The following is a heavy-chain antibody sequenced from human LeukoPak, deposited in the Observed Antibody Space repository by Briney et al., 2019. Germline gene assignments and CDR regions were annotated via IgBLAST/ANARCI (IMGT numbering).Heavy chain of an antibody. CDR3: ARESPSDTAMPWVYYYYGMDV. Sequence: SQTLSLTCTVSGGSISSGGYCWSWIRQHPGKGLEWIGYIYYSGSTYYNPSLKSRVTISVDTSKNQFSLKLSSVTAADTAVYYCARESPSDTAMPWVYYYYGMDVWGQGTTVTVSS. D-gene: IGHD5-18*01. CDR2: IYYSGST. J-gene: IGHJ6*02. CDR1: GGSISSGGYC. V-gene: IGHV4-31*03.